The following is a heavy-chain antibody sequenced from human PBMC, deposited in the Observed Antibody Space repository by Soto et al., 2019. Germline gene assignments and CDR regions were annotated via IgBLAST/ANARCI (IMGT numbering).Heavy chain of an antibody. Sequence: GGSLRLSCTASGIDISNAAVSWVRQAPGKGLEWVSGIKDRAGSTNYADSVKGRFTISRDNAKKTVYLQMNSLRAEDTALYYCASRPTSEIWLFCFDWWGQGTLVTVSS. CDR2: IKDRAGST. CDR1: GIDISNAA. D-gene: IGHD3-9*01. V-gene: IGHV3-23*01. J-gene: IGHJ4*02. CDR3: ASRPTSEIWLFCFDW.